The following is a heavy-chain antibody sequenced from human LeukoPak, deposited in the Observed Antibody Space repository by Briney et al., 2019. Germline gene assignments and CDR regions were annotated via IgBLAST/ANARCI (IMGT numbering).Heavy chain of an antibody. D-gene: IGHD3-22*01. V-gene: IGHV3-30*18. CDR2: ISYDGSNK. Sequence: PGGSLRLSCAASGFTFSSYGMHWVRQAPGKGLEWVAVISYDGSNKYYADSVKGRFTISRDNSKNTLYLQMNSLRAEDTTVYYCAEAEYYYDSSGYRLDWFDPWGQGTLVTVSS. CDR1: GFTFSSYG. CDR3: AEAEYYYDSSGYRLDWFDP. J-gene: IGHJ5*02.